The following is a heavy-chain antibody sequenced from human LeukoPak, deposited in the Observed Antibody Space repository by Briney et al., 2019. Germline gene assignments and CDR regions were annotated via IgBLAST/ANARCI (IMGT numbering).Heavy chain of an antibody. CDR3: ARGPAGLPHNNWFDH. CDR1: GGTFSSYA. D-gene: IGHD5-12*01. CDR2: IIPIFGTA. V-gene: IGHV1-69*05. J-gene: IGHJ5*02. Sequence: ASVKVSCKASGGTFSSYAISWVRQAPGQGLEWMGGIIPIFGTANYAQKFLGRVTITTDESTSTAYMELSSLRSEDTAVYYCARGPAGLPHNNWFDHWGQGTLVTVSS.